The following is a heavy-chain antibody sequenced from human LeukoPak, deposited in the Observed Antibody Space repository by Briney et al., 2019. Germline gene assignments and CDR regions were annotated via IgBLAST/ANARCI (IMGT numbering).Heavy chain of an antibody. Sequence: ASVKVSCKASGCTFSSYAISWVRQAPGQGLEWMGRIIPILGIANYAQKFQGRVTITADKSTSTAYMELSSLRSEDTAVYYCARARRAAAGYYYYYMDVWGKGTTVTVSS. D-gene: IGHD6-13*01. V-gene: IGHV1-69*04. CDR2: IIPILGIA. CDR3: ARARRAAAGYYYYYMDV. J-gene: IGHJ6*03. CDR1: GCTFSSYA.